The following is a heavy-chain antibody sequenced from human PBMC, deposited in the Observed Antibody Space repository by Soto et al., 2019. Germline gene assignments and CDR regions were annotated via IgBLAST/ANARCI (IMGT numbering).Heavy chain of an antibody. V-gene: IGHV3-64*01. CDR3: ARDGGTQTYYDFWSGSNISYYYYYMDV. D-gene: IGHD3-3*01. CDR2: ISSNGGST. Sequence: GGSLRLSCAASGFTFSSYAMHWVRQAPGKGLEYVSAISSNGGSTYYANSVKGRFTISRDNSKNTLYLQMGSLRAEDMAVYYCARDGGTQTYYDFWSGSNISYYYYYMDVWGKGTTVTVSS. J-gene: IGHJ6*03. CDR1: GFTFSSYA.